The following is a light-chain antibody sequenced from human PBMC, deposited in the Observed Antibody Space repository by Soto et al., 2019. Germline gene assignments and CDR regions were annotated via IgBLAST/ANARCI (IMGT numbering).Light chain of an antibody. CDR3: QQYDNSLYT. V-gene: IGKV3-20*01. J-gene: IGKJ2*01. Sequence: EIVLTQSPGTLSLSPGERVTLSCRASQSVSSTYLAWYQQKPGQAPRLLIYCASSRATGIPDMFSGSGSGTDFTLTISSLEPEDFAVYYCQQYDNSLYTVGQWTTLEIK. CDR1: QSVSSTY. CDR2: CAS.